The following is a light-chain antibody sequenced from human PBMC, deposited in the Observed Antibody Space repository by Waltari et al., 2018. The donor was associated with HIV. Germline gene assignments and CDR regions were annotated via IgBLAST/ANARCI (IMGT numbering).Light chain of an antibody. CDR2: RNN. Sequence: QSALTQPPSASGTPGQRVTISCSGSSSNIGRNYVYWYLQLPGTAPKLLTYRNNRGPPGSPYRCPGSKSGTSASLAISGLRAEDEADDYGASWDDSLSVVFGGGTKLTGL. CDR1: SSNIGRNY. J-gene: IGLJ2*01. V-gene: IGLV1-47*01. CDR3: ASWDDSLSVV.